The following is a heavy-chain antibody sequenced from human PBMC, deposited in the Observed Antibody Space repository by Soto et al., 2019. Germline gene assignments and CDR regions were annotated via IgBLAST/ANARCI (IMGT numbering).Heavy chain of an antibody. Sequence: PGGSLRLSCAGSGFTLNSYTMSWVRQAPGKGLEWVSFISSSGSDIHYADSVKGRFTISRDYANNSLYLQMTSLRAEDTAMYYCARATILLQYSPDYFDYWGPGTLVTVSS. CDR2: ISSSGSDI. CDR1: GFTLNSYT. J-gene: IGHJ4*02. D-gene: IGHD3-9*01. CDR3: ARATILLQYSPDYFDY. V-gene: IGHV3-21*01.